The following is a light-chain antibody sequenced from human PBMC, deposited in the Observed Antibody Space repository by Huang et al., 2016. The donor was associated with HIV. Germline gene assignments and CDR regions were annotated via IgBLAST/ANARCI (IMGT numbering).Light chain of an antibody. V-gene: IGKV3-11*01. CDR1: QSVGSN. CDR2: DAS. Sequence: EIVLTQSPATLSLSPGGRATLSCRASQSVGSNLAWYQQKPGQAPRLLIYDASNRATGIPARFSGSGSGTDFTLTISSLEPEDFAVYYCQQRSNWHSITFGQGTRLEIK. J-gene: IGKJ5*01. CDR3: QQRSNWHSIT.